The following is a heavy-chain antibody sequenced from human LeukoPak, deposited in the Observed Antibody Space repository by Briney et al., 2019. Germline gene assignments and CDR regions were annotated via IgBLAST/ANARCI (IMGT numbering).Heavy chain of an antibody. J-gene: IGHJ3*02. CDR3: ARVGNILTGLPPNGGAFDI. Sequence: GGSLRLSCVASGFTFSSHGMSWIRQAPGKGLEWVSYISSSGSTIYYADSVKGRFTISRDNAKNSLYLQMNSLRAEDTAVYYCARVGNILTGLPPNGGAFDIWGQGTMVTVSS. D-gene: IGHD3-9*01. CDR1: GFTFSSHG. CDR2: ISSSGSTI. V-gene: IGHV3-48*04.